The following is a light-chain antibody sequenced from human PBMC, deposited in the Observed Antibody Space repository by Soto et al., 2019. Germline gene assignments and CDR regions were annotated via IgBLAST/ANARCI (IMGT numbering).Light chain of an antibody. V-gene: IGLV4-69*01. J-gene: IGLJ2*01. CDR3: QTWGTAIQGV. Sequence: QSVLTQSPSASASLGASVNLTCTLSSGHIRFAIAWHQQQPEKGPRYLMKLNSDGSHSKGDGIPDRFSGSSSGAERYLTISSLQSEDEADYYCQTWGTAIQGVFGGGTQLTVL. CDR1: SGHIRFA. CDR2: LNSDGSH.